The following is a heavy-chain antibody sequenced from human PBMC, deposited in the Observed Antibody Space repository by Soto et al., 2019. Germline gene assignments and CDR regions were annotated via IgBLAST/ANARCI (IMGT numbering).Heavy chain of an antibody. D-gene: IGHD2-15*01. J-gene: IGHJ4*02. CDR1: GFTFSSYW. Sequence: PGWSLRLSCAASGFTFSSYWMNWVRQAPGKGLEWVANIKEDGSEKNYVDSVKGRFIISRDNAKESLFLQMNSLRAEDTAVYYCARGQYGGKGYWGQGTLVTV. V-gene: IGHV3-7*03. CDR3: ARGQYGGKGY. CDR2: IKEDGSEK.